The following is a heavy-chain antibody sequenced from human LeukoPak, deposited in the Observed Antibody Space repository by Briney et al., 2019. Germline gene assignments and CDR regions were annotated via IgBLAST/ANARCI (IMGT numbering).Heavy chain of an antibody. CDR1: GFTFSSYS. V-gene: IGHV3-21*01. Sequence: GGSLRLSCAASGFTFSSYSMNWVRQAPGKGLEWVSSISSSSSYIYYADSVKGRFTISRDSAKNSLYLQMNSLRAEDTAVYYCARYCSSTSCSSYYYYYMDVWGKGTTVTVSS. CDR2: ISSSSSYI. CDR3: ARYCSSTSCSSYYYYYMDV. D-gene: IGHD2-2*01. J-gene: IGHJ6*03.